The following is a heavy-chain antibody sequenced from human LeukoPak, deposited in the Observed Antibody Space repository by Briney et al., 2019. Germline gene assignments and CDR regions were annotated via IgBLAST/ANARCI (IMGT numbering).Heavy chain of an antibody. CDR3: ARGDGYNFLDY. D-gene: IGHD5-24*01. CDR1: GFSVTNNY. J-gene: IGHJ4*02. Sequence: GGSLRLSCAVSGFSVTNNYMSWVRQAPGKGLEWVSVFYVGGATYYADSVKGRFTISRDNSENTLYLQMKSLRAEDTAVYYCARGDGYNFLDYWGQGTLVTVSS. CDR2: FYVGGAT. V-gene: IGHV3-53*01.